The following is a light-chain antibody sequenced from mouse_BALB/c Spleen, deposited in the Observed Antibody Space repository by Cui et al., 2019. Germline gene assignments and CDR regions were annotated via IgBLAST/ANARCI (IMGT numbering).Light chain of an antibody. CDR1: QSISDY. Sequence: DIVMTQSPATLSVTPGDRVSFSCRASQSISDYLHWYQQKSHESPRLLIKYASQSISGIPSRFSGSGSGSDFTLSINSVEPEDVGVYYCQNGHSFPYTFGGGTKLEIK. J-gene: IGKJ2*01. CDR2: YAS. V-gene: IGKV5-39*01. CDR3: QNGHSFPYT.